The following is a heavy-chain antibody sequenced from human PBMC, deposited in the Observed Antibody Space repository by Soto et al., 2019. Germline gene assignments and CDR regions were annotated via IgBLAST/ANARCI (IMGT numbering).Heavy chain of an antibody. V-gene: IGHV4-31*03. CDR2: IYYSGST. J-gene: IGHJ4*02. Sequence: SETLSLTCTVSGGSISSGGYYWSWIRQHPGKGLEWIGYIYYSGSTYYNPSLKSRVTISVDTSKNQFSLKLSSVTAADTAVYYCARDDYSNHLDWGQGTLVTVSS. CDR3: ARDDYSNHLD. CDR1: GGSISSGGYY. D-gene: IGHD4-4*01.